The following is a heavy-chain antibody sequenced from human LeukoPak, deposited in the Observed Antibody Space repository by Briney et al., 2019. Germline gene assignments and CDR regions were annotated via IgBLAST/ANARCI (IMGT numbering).Heavy chain of an antibody. Sequence: GGSLRLSCAASGFTFSTYAMSWVRQAPGKGLEWVSSISGNGGSTYFADSVKGRFTISRDSSKNTLFLQMNCLRAEDTAVYYCAKNKIAVPAPDAFDIWGQGTMVTVSS. V-gene: IGHV3-23*01. CDR1: GFTFSTYA. CDR3: AKNKIAVPAPDAFDI. J-gene: IGHJ3*02. CDR2: ISGNGGST. D-gene: IGHD6-19*01.